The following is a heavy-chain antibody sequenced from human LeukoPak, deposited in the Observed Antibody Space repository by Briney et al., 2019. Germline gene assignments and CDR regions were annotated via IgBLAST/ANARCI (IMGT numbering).Heavy chain of an antibody. D-gene: IGHD3-22*01. CDR1: GVSISSYY. Sequence: SETLSLTCTVSGVSISSYYWSWIRQPPGKGLEWIGYIYYSGSTNYNPSLKSRVTISVDTSKNQFSLKLSSVTAADTAVYYCASGIVVDMFQHWGQGTLVTVSS. V-gene: IGHV4-59*01. CDR2: IYYSGST. CDR3: ASGIVVDMFQH. J-gene: IGHJ1*01.